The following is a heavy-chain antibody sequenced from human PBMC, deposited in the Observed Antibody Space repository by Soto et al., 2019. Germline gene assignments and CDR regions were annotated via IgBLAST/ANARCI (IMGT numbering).Heavy chain of an antibody. CDR3: ARDEGSCYY. Sequence: SETLSLTCTVSAGSISNYYWSWIRQPAGKRLEWIGRIYSSGITNYNPSFKSRVAMSVDTSRNQFSLILNSMTAADTAMYYCARDEGSCYYWGQGTLVTVSS. J-gene: IGHJ4*02. D-gene: IGHD2-2*01. V-gene: IGHV4-4*07. CDR1: AGSISNYY. CDR2: IYSSGIT.